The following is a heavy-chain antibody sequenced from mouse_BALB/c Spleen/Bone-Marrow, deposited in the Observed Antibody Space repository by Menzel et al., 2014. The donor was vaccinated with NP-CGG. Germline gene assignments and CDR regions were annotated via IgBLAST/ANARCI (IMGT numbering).Heavy chain of an antibody. CDR2: IYPYNGGT. V-gene: IGHV1S29*02. Sequence: VHLVESGPELVKPGASVKISCKASGYTFTDYNMHWVKQSHGKSLEWIGYIYPYNGGTGYNQKFKSKATLTVDNSSSTAYMELRSLTSEDSAVYYCARSEGYDYDWFAYWGQGTLVTVSA. D-gene: IGHD2-4*01. CDR3: ARSEGYDYDWFAY. J-gene: IGHJ3*01. CDR1: GYTFTDYN.